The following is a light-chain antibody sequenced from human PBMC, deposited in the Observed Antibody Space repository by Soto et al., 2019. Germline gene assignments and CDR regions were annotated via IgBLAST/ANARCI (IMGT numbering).Light chain of an antibody. CDR1: QSVSSS. V-gene: IGKV3-20*01. CDR3: QQYGSSSVT. Sequence: EIVLTQSPGTLSLSPGERATLSCRASQSVSSSLAWYPQKPAQAPSLLIYASSSRATGIPDRFSGTGSGADFTLTISRLEPEDFAMYYSQQYGSSSVTFGQGTKVEIK. J-gene: IGKJ1*01. CDR2: ASS.